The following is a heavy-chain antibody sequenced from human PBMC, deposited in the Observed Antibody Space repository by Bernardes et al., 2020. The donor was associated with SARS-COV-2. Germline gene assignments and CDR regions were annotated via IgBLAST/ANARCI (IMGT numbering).Heavy chain of an antibody. Sequence: ASVKVSCKVSGYTLTELSMHWVRQAPGKGLEWMGGFDPEDGETIYAQKFQGRVTMTEDTSTDTAYMELSSLRSEDTAVYYCATGPAVARPGWFDPWGQGTLVTGSS. J-gene: IGHJ5*02. CDR3: ATGPAVARPGWFDP. CDR1: GYTLTELS. V-gene: IGHV1-24*01. CDR2: FDPEDGET. D-gene: IGHD6-19*01.